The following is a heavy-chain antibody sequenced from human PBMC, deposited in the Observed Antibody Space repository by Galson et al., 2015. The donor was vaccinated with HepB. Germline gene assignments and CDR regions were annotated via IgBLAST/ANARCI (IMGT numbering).Heavy chain of an antibody. V-gene: IGHV3-49*03. CDR3: TRATSRGYYYDSLDAFDI. D-gene: IGHD3-22*01. J-gene: IGHJ3*02. CDR1: GFTFGDYA. Sequence: SLRLSCAASGFTFGDYAMSWFRQAPGKGLEWVGFIRSKAYGGTTEYAASVKGRFTISRDDSKSIAYLQMNSLKTEDTAVYYCTRATSRGYYYDSLDAFDIWGQGTMVTVSS. CDR2: IRSKAYGGTT.